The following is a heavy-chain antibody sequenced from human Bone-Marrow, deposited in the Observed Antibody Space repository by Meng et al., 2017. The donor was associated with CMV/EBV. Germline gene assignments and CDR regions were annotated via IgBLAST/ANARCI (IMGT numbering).Heavy chain of an antibody. CDR2: ISAYNGNT. V-gene: IGHV1-18*01. Sequence: ASVKVSCKASGYTFNSYGISWVRQAPGQGLEWMGWISAYNGNTNYAQKLQGRVTVTTDTSTSTAYMELRSLRSDDTAVYYCARDFGYCTNGVCLTHHYFDYWGQGTLVTVSS. CDR3: ARDFGYCTNGVCLTHHYFDY. CDR1: GYTFNSYG. J-gene: IGHJ4*02. D-gene: IGHD2-8*01.